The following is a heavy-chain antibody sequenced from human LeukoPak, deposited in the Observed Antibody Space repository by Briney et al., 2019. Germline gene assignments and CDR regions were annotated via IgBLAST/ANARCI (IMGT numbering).Heavy chain of an antibody. V-gene: IGHV1-2*02. D-gene: IGHD1-1*01. CDR1: GFTFTDYY. CDR3: APGGTGTTTTFFDY. Sequence: ASVKVSCKASGFTFTDYYMHWVRQAPGQGLEWMGWINPNTGGTDYAQNFQGRVTLTRDTSMTTAYMDLSRLTSDDTAVYYCAPGGTGTTTTFFDYWGQGTLATVSS. J-gene: IGHJ4*02. CDR2: INPNTGGT.